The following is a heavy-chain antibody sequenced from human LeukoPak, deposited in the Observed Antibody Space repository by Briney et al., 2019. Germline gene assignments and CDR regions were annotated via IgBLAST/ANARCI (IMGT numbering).Heavy chain of an antibody. D-gene: IGHD2-15*01. J-gene: IGHJ6*01. CDR2: ISAYSRDT. CDR1: VYTFTIYG. V-gene: IGHV1-18*01. Sequence: ASEKLSCNGSVYTFTIYGISWVRHAPGQGLEWMGWISAYSRDTNYAQKFQGRATMTTDTSTNTAYMELRSLSSADTAVYYCGRGPKAGGPHHDMDVWGGGTTVTVSS. CDR3: GRGPKAGGPHHDMDV.